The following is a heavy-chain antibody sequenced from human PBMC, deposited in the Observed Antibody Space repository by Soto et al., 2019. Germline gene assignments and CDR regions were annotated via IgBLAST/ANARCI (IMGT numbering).Heavy chain of an antibody. CDR3: VKDRFIDY. V-gene: IGHV3-64D*06. D-gene: IGHD3-16*01. J-gene: IGHJ4*02. CDR1: GFSLSSYA. CDR2: ISSDGRST. Sequence: PGGSLRLSCSVSGFSLSSYAMHWVRQAPGKGLEYASSISSDGRSTYYAASVRGRFTISRDNSKNMLYLQMSSLRPEDTAIYYCVKDRFIDYWGQGTPVTVSS.